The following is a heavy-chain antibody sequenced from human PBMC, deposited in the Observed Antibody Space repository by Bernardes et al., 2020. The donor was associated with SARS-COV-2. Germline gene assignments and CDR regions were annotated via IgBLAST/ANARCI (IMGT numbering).Heavy chain of an antibody. Sequence: GGSLRLSCAASGFTFRSYAMTWVRQAPGKGLEWVSYISGSDATTYYVDFVKGRFTISRDNSKNTLHLEMNSLRDEDTAVYYCAKGSGRLESYFDYWGQGTLVTVSS. V-gene: IGHV3-23*01. D-gene: IGHD2-15*01. CDR2: ISGSDATT. CDR3: AKGSGRLESYFDY. J-gene: IGHJ4*02. CDR1: GFTFRSYA.